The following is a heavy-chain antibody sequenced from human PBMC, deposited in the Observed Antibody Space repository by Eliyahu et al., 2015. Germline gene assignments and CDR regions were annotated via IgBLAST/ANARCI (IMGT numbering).Heavy chain of an antibody. CDR3: AKDAIAVPGVFDY. CDR1: GFTFSSYV. J-gene: IGHJ4*02. D-gene: IGHD6-19*01. CDR2: IRFDGTNK. V-gene: IGHV3-30*02. Sequence: QVQVVESGGGVVQPGGSLRLSCGASGFTFSSYVMHWVRQXPGKGLEWXAFIRFDGTNKNYADSVKGRFTISRDNSKNTLYLQMNSLRVEDTAVYYCAKDAIAVPGVFDYWGQGTLVTVSS.